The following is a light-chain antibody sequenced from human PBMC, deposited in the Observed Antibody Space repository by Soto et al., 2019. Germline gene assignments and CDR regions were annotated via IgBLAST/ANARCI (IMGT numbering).Light chain of an antibody. CDR1: QGISRY. V-gene: IGKV1-8*01. Sequence: AIRMTQSPSSFSASTGDRVTITCRASQGISRYLAWYQQKPGKAPKLLIYAASTLQSGVPSRFSGSGSGIDFTLTISCLQSEDFATYYCQQYYSYPYTFGQGTKLEIK. J-gene: IGKJ2*01. CDR3: QQYYSYPYT. CDR2: AAS.